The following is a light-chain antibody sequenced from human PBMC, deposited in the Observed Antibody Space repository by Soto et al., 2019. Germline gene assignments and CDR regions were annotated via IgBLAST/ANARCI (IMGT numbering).Light chain of an antibody. V-gene: IGKV3-20*01. CDR1: QRITGNY. CDR3: QQYGTSPRT. Sequence: GMTQLSGPLSWSVVHRAVLTCSTSQRITGNYLAWYQQKPGQSPRLLIYGASSRATGIPDRFSGSGSGTDFTLTISRLEPEDFAVYFCQQYGTSPRTFGQGTKV. CDR2: GAS. J-gene: IGKJ1*01.